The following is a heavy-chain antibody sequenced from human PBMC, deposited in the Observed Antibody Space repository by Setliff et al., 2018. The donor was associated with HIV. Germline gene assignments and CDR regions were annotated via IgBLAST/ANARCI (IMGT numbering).Heavy chain of an antibody. D-gene: IGHD5-18*01. J-gene: IGHJ4*02. CDR3: ARRDGYSYGFYFDY. Sequence: SETLSLTCTVSGGSISSSTYYWGWIRQPPGKGLEWIGTIYYSGSTYYNPSLKSRLTISVDTSKNQFSLKLSSATAADTAVYYCARRDGYSYGFYFDYWGQGTLVTVSS. V-gene: IGHV4-39*01. CDR1: GGSISSSTYY. CDR2: IYYSGST.